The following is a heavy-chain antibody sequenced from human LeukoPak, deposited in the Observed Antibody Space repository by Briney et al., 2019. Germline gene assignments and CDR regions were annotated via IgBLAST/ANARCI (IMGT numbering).Heavy chain of an antibody. CDR1: GFTFRTYW. Sequence: PGGSLRLSCAASGFTFRTYWMSWVRQAPGKGLEWVAIIKQDGSEKYYVDSVKGRFTISRDNAKNSLYLQMNSLSAEDTAVYYCARDLQGYSSGWYRGDYWGQGTLVTVSS. CDR2: IKQDGSEK. J-gene: IGHJ4*02. CDR3: ARDLQGYSSGWYRGDY. V-gene: IGHV3-7*01. D-gene: IGHD6-19*01.